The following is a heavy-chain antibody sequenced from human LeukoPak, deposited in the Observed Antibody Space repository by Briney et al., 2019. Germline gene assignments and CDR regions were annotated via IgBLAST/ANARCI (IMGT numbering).Heavy chain of an antibody. D-gene: IGHD3-10*01. CDR3: AREGFGEPPMDV. CDR2: IYYSGST. V-gene: IGHV4-59*01. J-gene: IGHJ6*03. CDR1: GGSISSYY. Sequence: SETLSLTCTVSGGSISSYYWSWIWQPPGKGLEWIGYIYYSGSTNYNPSLKSRVTISVDTSKNQFSLKLSSVTAADTAVYYCAREGFGEPPMDVWGKGTTVTVSS.